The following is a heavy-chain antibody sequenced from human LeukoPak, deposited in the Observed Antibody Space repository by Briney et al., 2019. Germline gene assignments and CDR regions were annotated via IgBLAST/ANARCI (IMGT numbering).Heavy chain of an antibody. D-gene: IGHD3-9*01. CDR2: INTNTGNP. CDR3: ARVGFDYDILTGDY. Sequence: ASVKVSCKASGYTFTSYATNWVRQAPGQGLEWMGWINTNTGNPTYAQGFTGRFVFSLDTSVSTAYLQISSLKAEDTAVYYCARVGFDYDILTGDYWGQGTLVTVSS. V-gene: IGHV7-4-1*02. J-gene: IGHJ4*02. CDR1: GYTFTSYA.